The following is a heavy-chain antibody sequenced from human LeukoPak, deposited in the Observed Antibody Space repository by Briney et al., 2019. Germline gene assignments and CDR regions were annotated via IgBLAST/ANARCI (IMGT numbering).Heavy chain of an antibody. CDR3: ARAYGSSSSADY. CDR1: GYTFTSIG. CDR2: ISAYNGDT. V-gene: IGHV1-18*01. Sequence: ASVKVSCKTSGYTFTSIGISWVRQAPGQGLEWMGWISAYNGDTTYAQKLQDRVTMTADTSTSTAYMEMRSLRSDDTAVYYGARAYGSSSSADYWGQGTLVTVSS. J-gene: IGHJ4*02. D-gene: IGHD6-6*01.